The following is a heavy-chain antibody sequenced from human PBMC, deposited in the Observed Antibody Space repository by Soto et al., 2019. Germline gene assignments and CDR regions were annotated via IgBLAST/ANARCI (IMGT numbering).Heavy chain of an antibody. D-gene: IGHD6-19*01. CDR2: IYYSGST. CDR1: GGSISSYY. Sequence: SETLSLTCTVSGGSISSYYWSWIRQPPGKGLEWIGYIYYSGSTNYNPSLKSRVTISVDTSKNQFSLKLSSVTAADTAVYYCARVGYSSGWPDAFDIWGQGTMVTVSS. J-gene: IGHJ3*02. V-gene: IGHV4-59*01. CDR3: ARVGYSSGWPDAFDI.